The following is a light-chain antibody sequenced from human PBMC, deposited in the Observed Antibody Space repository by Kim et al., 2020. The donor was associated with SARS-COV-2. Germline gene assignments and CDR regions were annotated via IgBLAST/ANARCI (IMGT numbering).Light chain of an antibody. CDR3: ISYTSSGSLV. Sequence: QSALTQPASVSGSPGQSITISCTGTSSDVGAYNSVSWYQQHPGNAPKLMIYDVSDRPSGISNRFSGSKSDTTASLTISGLQAEDEADYYCISYTSSGSLVFGGGTKVTVL. CDR2: DVS. V-gene: IGLV2-14*03. CDR1: SSDVGAYNS. J-gene: IGLJ2*01.